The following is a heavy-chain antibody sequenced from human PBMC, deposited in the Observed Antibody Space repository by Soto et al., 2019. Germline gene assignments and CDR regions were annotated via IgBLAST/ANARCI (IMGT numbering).Heavy chain of an antibody. D-gene: IGHD2-15*01. J-gene: IGHJ4*02. V-gene: IGHV4-30-2*01. CDR1: GGSISSGGYS. CDR3: ARESGGNAGRGFRFDY. CDR2: IYHSGST. Sequence: QLQLQESGSGLVKPSQTLSLTCAVSGGSISSGGYSWSWIRQPPGKGLEWIGYIYHSGSTCYNPSLKSRVTISVDRSKNQFSLKLSSVTAADTAVYYCARESGGNAGRGFRFDYWGQGTLVTVSS.